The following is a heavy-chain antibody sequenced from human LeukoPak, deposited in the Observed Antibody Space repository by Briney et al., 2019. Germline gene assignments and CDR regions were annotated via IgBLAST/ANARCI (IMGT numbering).Heavy chain of an antibody. CDR2: ISAYNGNT. J-gene: IGHJ6*02. CDR3: ARDSVVVVPAAILDYYYYGMDV. D-gene: IGHD2-2*01. CDR1: GYTFTNYG. V-gene: IGHV1-18*01. Sequence: ASVTVSCMASGYTFTNYGIRWVRPAPGQGLEGMGWISAYNGNTNYAQKLQGRVTMTTDTSTSTAYMELRSLRSDDTAVYYCARDSVVVVPAAILDYYYYGMDVWGQGTTVTVSS.